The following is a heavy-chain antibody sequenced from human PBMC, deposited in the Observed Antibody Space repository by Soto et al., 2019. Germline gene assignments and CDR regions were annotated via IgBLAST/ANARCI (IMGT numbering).Heavy chain of an antibody. D-gene: IGHD2-15*01. CDR1: GFSFSSYW. CDR2: MNSDGSST. J-gene: IGHJ4*02. Sequence: EVQLVESGGGLVQPGGSLRLSCAASGFSFSSYWMHWVRQAPGKGLVWVSRMNSDGSSTSYADSVKGRFTISRDNAKNTLYLQMNSLRADDTAVYYCAVLVGPDYWGQGTLVTVSS. CDR3: AVLVGPDY. V-gene: IGHV3-74*01.